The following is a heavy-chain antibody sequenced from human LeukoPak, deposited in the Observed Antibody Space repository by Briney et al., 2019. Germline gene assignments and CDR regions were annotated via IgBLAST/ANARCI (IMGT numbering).Heavy chain of an antibody. J-gene: IGHJ6*03. V-gene: IGHV1-46*01. CDR3: ATSGRRGSSWYPYYYYYMDV. D-gene: IGHD6-13*01. Sequence: ASVKVSCKASGDTFTNYYIHWVRQAPGQGLEWMGIINPSGSSTSYAQKFQGRVTMTEDTSTDTAYMELSSLRSEDTAVYYCATSGRRGSSWYPYYYYYMDVWGKGTTVTVSS. CDR1: GDTFTNYY. CDR2: INPSGSST.